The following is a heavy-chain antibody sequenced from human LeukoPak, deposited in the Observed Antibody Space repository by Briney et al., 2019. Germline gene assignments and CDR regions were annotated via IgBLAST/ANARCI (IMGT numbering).Heavy chain of an antibody. CDR1: GFTVINNH. V-gene: IGHV3-53*01. D-gene: IGHD6-13*01. Sequence: GGSLRLSCAASGFTVINNHMTWVRQAPGKGLEWVSVVYTAGSTYYADSVKGRFTISRDNSKNTVYLQMNSLRVGDTAVYYCARGYSSNWNYFDYWGQGILVTVSS. J-gene: IGHJ4*02. CDR2: VYTAGST. CDR3: ARGYSSNWNYFDY.